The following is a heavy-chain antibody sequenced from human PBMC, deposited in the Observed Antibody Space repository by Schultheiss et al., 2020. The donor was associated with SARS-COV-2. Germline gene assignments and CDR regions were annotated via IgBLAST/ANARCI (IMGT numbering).Heavy chain of an antibody. CDR2: IYYSGST. V-gene: IGHV4-30-4*08. Sequence: SETLSLTCTVSGGSISSSSYYWGWIRQPPGKGLEWIGYIYYSGSTYYNPSLKSRVTISVDTSKNQFSLKLSSVTAADTAVYYCARLGAGGYDPLHWGQGTLVTVSS. D-gene: IGHD3-3*01. CDR1: GGSISSSSYY. CDR3: ARLGAGGYDPLH. J-gene: IGHJ4*02.